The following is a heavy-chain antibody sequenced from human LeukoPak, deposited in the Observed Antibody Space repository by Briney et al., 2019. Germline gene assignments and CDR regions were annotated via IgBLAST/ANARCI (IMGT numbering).Heavy chain of an antibody. CDR2: INHSGST. D-gene: IGHD3-10*01. J-gene: IGHJ4*02. CDR1: GGSISSRNY. V-gene: IGHV4-4*02. CDR3: ARHVPYYYGSGSYYRAFDY. Sequence: SETLSLTCAVSGGSISSRNYWSWIRQPPGKGLEWIGEINHSGSTNYNPSLKSRVTISVDTSKNQFSLKLSSVTAADTAVYYCARHVPYYYGSGSYYRAFDYWGQGTLVTVSS.